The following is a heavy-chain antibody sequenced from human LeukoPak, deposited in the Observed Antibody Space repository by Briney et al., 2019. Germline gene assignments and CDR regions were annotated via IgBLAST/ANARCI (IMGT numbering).Heavy chain of an antibody. CDR3: ARYGSGSYSDDHFQH. CDR2: IYYSGST. J-gene: IGHJ1*01. V-gene: IGHV4-59*08. CDR1: GDSISGNY. D-gene: IGHD3-10*01. Sequence: PSETLSLTCTVSGDSISGNYWTWIRQPPGKGLEWIGFIYYSGSTKYNPSLKSRVTISVDTSKNQFSLKLTSVTAADTAVYYCARYGSGSYSDDHFQHWGQGTLVTVSS.